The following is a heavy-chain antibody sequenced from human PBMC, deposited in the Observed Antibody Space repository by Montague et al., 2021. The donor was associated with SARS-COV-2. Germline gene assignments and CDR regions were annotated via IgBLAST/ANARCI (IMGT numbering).Heavy chain of an antibody. D-gene: IGHD5-24*01. Sequence: SLRLSCAASGFAFDDYAMHWVRQVPRKGLEWVSGIHWNSNALGTSDSVRGLFTISRDNAKSSLYLQMNSLRIEDTALYYCAKGRSGYNIRQVATLDFWGQGTLVTVST. CDR1: GFAFDDYA. CDR3: AKGRSGYNIRQVATLDF. CDR2: IHWNSNAL. V-gene: IGHV3-9*01. J-gene: IGHJ4*02.